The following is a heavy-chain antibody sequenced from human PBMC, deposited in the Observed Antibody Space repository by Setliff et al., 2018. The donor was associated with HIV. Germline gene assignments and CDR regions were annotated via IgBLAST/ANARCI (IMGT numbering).Heavy chain of an antibody. J-gene: IGHJ6*02. CDR1: GGSISSGSYY. CDR3: ASSGPEYSYAYYYYYGMDV. V-gene: IGHV4-61*02. Sequence: SETLSLTCTVSGGSISSGSYYWSWIRQPAGKGLEWIGRIYTSGSTNYNPSLKSRVTISVDTSKNQFSLKLSSVTAADTAVYYCASSGPEYSYAYYYYYGMDVWGQGTTVTSP. D-gene: IGHD5-18*01. CDR2: IYTSGST.